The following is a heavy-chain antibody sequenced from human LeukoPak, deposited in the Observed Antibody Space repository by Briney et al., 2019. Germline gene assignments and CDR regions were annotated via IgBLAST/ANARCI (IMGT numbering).Heavy chain of an antibody. D-gene: IGHD2-21*02. CDR2: INPNSGGT. V-gene: IGHV1-2*02. CDR1: GYTFTGYY. CDR3: ARVPGVVVTAIRPFDY. Sequence: ASVKVSCKASGYTFTGYYMHWVRQAPGQGLEWMGWINPNSGGTNYAQKFQGRVTMTRDTSISTAYMEPSRLRSDDTAVYYCARVPGVVVTAIRPFDYWGQGTLVTVSS. J-gene: IGHJ4*02.